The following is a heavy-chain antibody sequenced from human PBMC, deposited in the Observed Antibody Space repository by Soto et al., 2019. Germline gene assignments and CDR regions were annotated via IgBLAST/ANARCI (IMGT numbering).Heavy chain of an antibody. CDR2: ISAYNGKT. J-gene: IGHJ6*02. D-gene: IGHD6-6*01. CDR1: GYTFTSYG. CDR3: VRGESIGDV. Sequence: QVQLVQSGAEVKKPGASVKVSGKASGYTFTSYGISWVRQAPGQGREWMGWISAYNGKTNSAQKLQGRVTMTADTSRSTACMELRSLRSDDTAVYYCVRGESIGDVWGQGTTVTVSS. V-gene: IGHV1-18*01.